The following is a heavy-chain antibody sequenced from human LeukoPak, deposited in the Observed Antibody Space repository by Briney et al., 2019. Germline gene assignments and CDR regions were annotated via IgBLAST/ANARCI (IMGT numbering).Heavy chain of an antibody. V-gene: IGHV3-23*01. CDR1: GFTFSSYT. J-gene: IGHJ5*02. D-gene: IGHD4-17*01. CDR3: ANPPTVTTIRFDP. Sequence: GGSLRLSCVASGFTFSSYTMSWVRQAPGKGLEWVSDISGSGGSTYYADSVKGRFTISRDNSKNTLYLQMNSLRAEDTAVYYCANPPTVTTIRFDPWGQGTLVTVSS. CDR2: ISGSGGST.